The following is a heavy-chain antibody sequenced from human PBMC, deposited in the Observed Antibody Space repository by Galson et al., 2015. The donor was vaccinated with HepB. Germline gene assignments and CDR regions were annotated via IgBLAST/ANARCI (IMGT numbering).Heavy chain of an antibody. D-gene: IGHD3-10*01. V-gene: IGHV4-59*01. J-gene: IGHJ6*02. CDR3: ARVKMWFGAESAYFYYGLDV. CDR1: GGSINRYY. CDR2: VYYTGAT. Sequence: LSLTCTVFGGSINRYYWGWIRQSPKKGLEWIGYVYYTGATSYNPSLKSRVSISVDTSKNHFSLNLISVTAEDTAVYYCARVKMWFGAESAYFYYGLDVWGQGTTVAVSS.